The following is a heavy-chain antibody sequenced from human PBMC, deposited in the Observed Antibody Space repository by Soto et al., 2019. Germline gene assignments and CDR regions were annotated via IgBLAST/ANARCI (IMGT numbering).Heavy chain of an antibody. Sequence: GASVKVSCKASGCTFSSYAISWVRQAPGQGLEWMGGIIPIFGTANYAQKFQGRVTITADESTSTAYMELSSLRSEDTAVYYCARAREYSSSSGPGFDYWGQGTLVTVSS. CDR2: IIPIFGTA. CDR1: GCTFSSYA. D-gene: IGHD6-6*01. CDR3: ARAREYSSSSGPGFDY. V-gene: IGHV1-69*13. J-gene: IGHJ4*02.